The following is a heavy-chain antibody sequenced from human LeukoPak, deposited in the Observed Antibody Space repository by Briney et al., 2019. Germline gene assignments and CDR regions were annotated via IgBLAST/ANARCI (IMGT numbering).Heavy chain of an antibody. V-gene: IGHV3-9*01. CDR3: AKDGSGSTQYNWFDP. D-gene: IGHD3-10*01. Sequence: GGSLRLSCVASGFTFDNYAMHWVRQAPGKGLEWVSGITWNSRNIGYADSVKGRFTISRDSAKNSLYLQMNSLRAEDTALYYCAKDGSGSTQYNWFDPWGQGTLVTVSS. CDR2: ITWNSRNI. J-gene: IGHJ5*02. CDR1: GFTFDNYA.